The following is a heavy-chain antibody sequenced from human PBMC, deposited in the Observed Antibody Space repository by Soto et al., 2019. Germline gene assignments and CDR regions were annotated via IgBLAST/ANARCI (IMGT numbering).Heavy chain of an antibody. J-gene: IGHJ4*02. D-gene: IGHD3-22*01. V-gene: IGHV3-30-3*01. Sequence: QVQVVESGGGVVQPGRSLRLSCAASGFTLSTYAMHWVRQAPGKGLEWLAVISYDGSRTHYAGSMEGRFTISRDTSKNTLYRQVNRLRPEDAAVYFCGRAQNSGYYRTADYWGQGTLVTVSS. CDR3: GRAQNSGYYRTADY. CDR1: GFTLSTYA. CDR2: ISYDGSRT.